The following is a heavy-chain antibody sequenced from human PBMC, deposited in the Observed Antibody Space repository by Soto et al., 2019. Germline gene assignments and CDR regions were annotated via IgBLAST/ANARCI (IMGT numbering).Heavy chain of an antibody. J-gene: IGHJ4*02. Sequence: GASVKVSCKTSGYTFTNYGTTWVRQAPGQGLKWMGWISAYNGDTNYAQKFQGRVIMTTDTSTTTAYMELRSLRSDDTAVYYCARGPAGGLRGGVSYWGQGTLVTVSS. V-gene: IGHV1-18*04. CDR2: ISAYNGDT. CDR3: ARGPAGGLRGGVSY. D-gene: IGHD2-15*01. CDR1: GYTFTNYG.